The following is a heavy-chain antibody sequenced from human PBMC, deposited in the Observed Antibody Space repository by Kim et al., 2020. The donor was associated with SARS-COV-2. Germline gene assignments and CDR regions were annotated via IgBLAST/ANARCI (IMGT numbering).Heavy chain of an antibody. CDR3: ARDSGRIVDY. V-gene: IGHV3-74*01. CDR1: GISFSSYW. D-gene: IGHD3-10*01. Sequence: GGSLRLSCAASGISFSSYWMHWVRQAPGKGLVWVSRINTDGSSTGYADSVKGRFTISKDNAKNTVYLQMSSLRADDTAVYYCARDSGRIVDYWGQGTLVTVSS. J-gene: IGHJ4*02. CDR2: INTDGSST.